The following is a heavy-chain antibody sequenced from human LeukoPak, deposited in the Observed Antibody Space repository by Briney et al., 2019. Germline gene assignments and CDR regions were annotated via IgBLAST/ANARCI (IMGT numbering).Heavy chain of an antibody. CDR3: ARDSSMLRGPLVIYYFDF. CDR2: IASETYGGTA. V-gene: IGHV3-49*04. CDR1: GFTFGDYA. D-gene: IGHD3-10*01. Sequence: GGSLRLSCTASGFTFGDYAMTWVRQAPGKGLEWVGFIASETYGGTAEYAASVKGRFTISRDDSKSIAYLQMNSLRVEDTAVYYCARDSSMLRGPLVIYYFDFWGQGTLVTVSS. J-gene: IGHJ4*02.